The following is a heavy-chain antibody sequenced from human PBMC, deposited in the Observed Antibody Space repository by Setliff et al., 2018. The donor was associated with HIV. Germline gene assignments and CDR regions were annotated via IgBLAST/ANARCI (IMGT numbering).Heavy chain of an antibody. V-gene: IGHV1-8*02. J-gene: IGHJ4*02. CDR3: ARGYCSSTSCYGIYYFDN. Sequence: ASVKVSCKASGYTFTGYYMHWVRQAPGQGLEWMGWMNPNSGNTGYAQKFQGRVTMTGNTSISTAYMELRSLRSDDTAVYYCARGYCSSTSCYGIYYFDNWGQGTPVTVSS. CDR1: GYTFTGYY. D-gene: IGHD2-2*01. CDR2: MNPNSGNT.